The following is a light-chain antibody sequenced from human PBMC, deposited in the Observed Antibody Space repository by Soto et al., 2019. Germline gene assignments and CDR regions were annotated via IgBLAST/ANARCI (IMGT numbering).Light chain of an antibody. J-gene: IGKJ2*01. V-gene: IGKV3-20*01. CDR2: GAS. CDR3: QQYGSSPFT. CDR1: QSVSANY. Sequence: EIVLTQSPGTLSLSPGESATLSCSASQSVSANYLAWYQQKPGQAPRLLIYGASSRATGIPDRFSGSGSETDFTLTISRLEPEDFAVYYCQQYGSSPFTFGQGTKLEIK.